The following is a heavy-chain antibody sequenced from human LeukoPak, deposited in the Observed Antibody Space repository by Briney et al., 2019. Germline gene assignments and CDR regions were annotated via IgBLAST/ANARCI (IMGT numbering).Heavy chain of an antibody. CDR2: ISYDGSNK. Sequence: PGGSLRLSCAASGFTFSSYGMHWVRQAPGKGLEWVAVISYDGSNKYYADSVKGRFTISRDNSKNTLYLQMNSLRAEDTAVYYCAKERGTAMPYYFDYWGQGTLVTVSS. J-gene: IGHJ4*02. D-gene: IGHD5-18*01. V-gene: IGHV3-30*18. CDR3: AKERGTAMPYYFDY. CDR1: GFTFSSYG.